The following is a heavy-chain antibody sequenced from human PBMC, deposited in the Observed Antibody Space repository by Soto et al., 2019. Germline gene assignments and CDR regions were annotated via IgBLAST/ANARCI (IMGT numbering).Heavy chain of an antibody. D-gene: IGHD2-21*01. V-gene: IGHV1-2*02. CDR1: GYTFTENQ. Sequence: QVQLMQSGPEVTKTGASVKVSCKASGYTFTENQIHWLRRAPGQRLEWMGRIDPKSGDTTFSQTYQGRVTMTRYTSSKTVYMELTRLTSDDTAIYYCARRQLRDYIMWSFDPWGQGTLVTVSS. J-gene: IGHJ5*02. CDR2: IDPKSGDT. CDR3: ARRQLRDYIMWSFDP.